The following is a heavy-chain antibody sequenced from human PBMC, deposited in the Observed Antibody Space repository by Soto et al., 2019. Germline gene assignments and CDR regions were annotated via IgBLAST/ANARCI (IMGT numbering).Heavy chain of an antibody. V-gene: IGHV3-11*04. CDR3: VRGGGSFDL. Sequence: AGGSLILSCGASGFTFSYYFMAWVRQVPGKGLEWVSYSNRDGTTIYYADSVKGRFTISRDNAKNSLYLQMDTLSVEDTAIYYCVRGGGSFDLWGQGTMVTVSS. CDR1: GFTFSYYF. J-gene: IGHJ3*01. D-gene: IGHD3-16*01. CDR2: SNRDGTTI.